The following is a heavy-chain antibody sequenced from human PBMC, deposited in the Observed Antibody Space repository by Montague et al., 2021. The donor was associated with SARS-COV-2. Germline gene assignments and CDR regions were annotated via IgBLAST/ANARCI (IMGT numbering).Heavy chain of an antibody. CDR1: GGSFTNYY. V-gene: IGHV4-34*01. CDR2: INHSGST. D-gene: IGHD3-10*01. J-gene: IGHJ5*01. Sequence: SGTLSLTCAVRGGSFTNYYWNWIRQSPGKGLETLGEINHSGSTNYNPSLKSRVTISVDMSKSQVSLNLTSVTAADTAIYYCARARGRTGWFDSWGQGIQVTVSS. CDR3: ARARGRTGWFDS.